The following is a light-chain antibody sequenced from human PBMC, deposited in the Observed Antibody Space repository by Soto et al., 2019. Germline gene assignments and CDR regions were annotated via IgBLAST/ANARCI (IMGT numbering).Light chain of an antibody. CDR1: QSVSSN. CDR2: GAS. CDR3: QQSGSSPPT. Sequence: EIVMTQSPATLSVSPGERATLSCRASQSVSSNLAWYQQKPGQAPRLLIYGASTRATGIPARFSGSGSGTDFTLTISRLEPEDFAVYYCQQSGSSPPTFGQGTKVDIK. J-gene: IGKJ1*01. V-gene: IGKV3-15*01.